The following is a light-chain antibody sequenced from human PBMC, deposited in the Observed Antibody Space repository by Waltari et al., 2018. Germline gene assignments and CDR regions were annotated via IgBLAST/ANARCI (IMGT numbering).Light chain of an antibody. CDR1: QSLVHSNGNTY. CDR3: GQGTHLPFT. CDR2: EVS. J-gene: IGKJ3*01. V-gene: IGKV2-30*02. Sequence: DVVMTQSPLSLPITPGQPASISCRSSQSLVHSNGNTYLSWYQQKPGQPPRRLIYEVSNQDSGVPDRFSGSGAGTEFTLKISRVEAEDVGVYYCGQGTHLPFTFGPGTKLDIK.